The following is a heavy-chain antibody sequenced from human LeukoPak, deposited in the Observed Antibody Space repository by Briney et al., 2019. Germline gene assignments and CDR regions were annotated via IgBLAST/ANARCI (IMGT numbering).Heavy chain of an antibody. CDR3: ARGDFWSGAPTD. J-gene: IGHJ4*02. CDR1: GGSISRYD. CDR2: IYYTGRA. Sequence: PSETLSLTCTVSGGSISRYDWSWIRQPPGTGLDWIGYIYYTGRADYNPSLKSRVSMSVDTSKPQFSLRVNSMTAADTAVYYCARGDFWSGAPTDWGQGTLVTVSS. V-gene: IGHV4-59*01. D-gene: IGHD3-3*01.